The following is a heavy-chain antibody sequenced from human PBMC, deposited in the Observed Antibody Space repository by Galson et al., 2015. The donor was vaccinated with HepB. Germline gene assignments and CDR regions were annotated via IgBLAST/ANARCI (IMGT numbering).Heavy chain of an antibody. Sequence: SVKVSCKASGYTFTSYAMHWVRQAPGQRLEWMGWINAGNGNTEYSQKFQGRVTITRDTSASTAYMELSSLRSEDTAVYYCAGNYDFWSGTNAFDIWGQGTMVTVSS. CDR1: GYTFTSYA. D-gene: IGHD3-3*01. CDR2: INAGNGNT. J-gene: IGHJ3*02. V-gene: IGHV1-3*01. CDR3: AGNYDFWSGTNAFDI.